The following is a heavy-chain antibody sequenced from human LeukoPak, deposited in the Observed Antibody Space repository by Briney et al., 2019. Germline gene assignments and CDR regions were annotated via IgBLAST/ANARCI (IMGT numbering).Heavy chain of an antibody. J-gene: IGHJ3*02. CDR1: GYTFTSYD. CDR3: ARGGPSMVRGVISGRASDI. D-gene: IGHD3-10*01. Sequence: ASVKVTCKASGYTFTSYDVNWVRQATGQGLEWMGWMNPNSGNTGYAQKFQGRVTMTTNTSISTAYMELSSLRSEDTAVYYCARGGPSMVRGVISGRASDIWGQGTMVTASS. CDR2: MNPNSGNT. V-gene: IGHV1-8*01.